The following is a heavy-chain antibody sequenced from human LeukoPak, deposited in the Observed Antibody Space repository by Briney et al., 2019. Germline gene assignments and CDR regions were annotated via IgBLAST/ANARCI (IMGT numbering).Heavy chain of an antibody. CDR3: ARDQRFLEWLPINLYYYYGMDV. CDR1: GFTFSSYS. CDR2: ISSSSSYI. Sequence: PGGSLRLSCAASGFTFSSYSMNWVRQAPGKGLEWVSSISSSSSYIYYADSVKGRFTISRDNAKNSLYLQMNSLRAEDTAVYYCARDQRFLEWLPINLYYYYGMDVWGQGTTVTVSS. J-gene: IGHJ6*02. V-gene: IGHV3-21*01. D-gene: IGHD3-3*01.